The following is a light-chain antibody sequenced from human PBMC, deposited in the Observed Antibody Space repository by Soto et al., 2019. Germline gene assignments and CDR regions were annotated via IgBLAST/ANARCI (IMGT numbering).Light chain of an antibody. CDR3: QPSYSTPRT. J-gene: IGKJ1*01. V-gene: IGKV1-39*01. CDR1: QSISSY. CDR2: AAS. Sequence: DIQMTQSPSSLSASVGDRVTITCRASQSISSYLNWYQQKPGKAPKLLIYAASSLQSGVPSRFSGSGSGTDFTLTISSLQPEDFATYYCQPSYSTPRTFGQGTKV.